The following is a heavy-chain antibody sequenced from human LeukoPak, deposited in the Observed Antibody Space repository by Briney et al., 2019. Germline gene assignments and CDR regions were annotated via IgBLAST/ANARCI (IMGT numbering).Heavy chain of an antibody. J-gene: IGHJ5*02. CDR3: ARDRIGAISRVWFDP. D-gene: IGHD2-21*01. Sequence: GGSLRLSCAASGFCFTSYWMSWVRQAPGEGLEWRANIKEDGSEKYYVDSVKGRFTISRENAKNSLYLQLNSLRAEDAAVYYGARDRIGAISRVWFDPWGQGTLVTVSS. V-gene: IGHV3-7*01. CDR2: IKEDGSEK. CDR1: GFCFTSYW.